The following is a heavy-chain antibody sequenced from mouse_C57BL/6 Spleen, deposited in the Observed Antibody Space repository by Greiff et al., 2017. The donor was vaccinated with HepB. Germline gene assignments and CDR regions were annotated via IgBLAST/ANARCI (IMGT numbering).Heavy chain of an antibody. V-gene: IGHV5-4*01. Sequence: EVMLVESGGGLVKPGGSLKLSCAASGFTFSSYAMSWVRQTPEKRLEWVATISDGGSYTYYPDNVKGRFTISRDNAKNNLYLQMSHLKSEDTAMYYWAREGDGGFAYWGQGTLVTVSA. J-gene: IGHJ3*01. D-gene: IGHD3-3*01. CDR2: ISDGGSYT. CDR3: AREGDGGFAY. CDR1: GFTFSSYA.